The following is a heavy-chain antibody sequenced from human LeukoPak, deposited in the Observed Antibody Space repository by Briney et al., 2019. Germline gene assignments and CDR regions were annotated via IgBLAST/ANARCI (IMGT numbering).Heavy chain of an antibody. CDR2: ISWNSGSI. Sequence: SSYNYYWSWVRQPAGKGLEWVSGISWNSGSIGYADSVKGRFTISRDNAKNSLYLQMNSLRAEDTALYYCAKGGLSSEQWLVSDYWGQGTLVTVSS. CDR1: SSYNYY. J-gene: IGHJ4*02. CDR3: AKGGLSSEQWLVSDY. D-gene: IGHD6-19*01. V-gene: IGHV3-9*01.